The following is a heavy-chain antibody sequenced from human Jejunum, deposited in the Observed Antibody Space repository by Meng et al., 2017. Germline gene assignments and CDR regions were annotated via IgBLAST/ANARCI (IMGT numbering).Heavy chain of an antibody. J-gene: IGHJ4*02. CDR1: GVSISSIYW. Sequence: QVQLQEAGPGLVKPSGTLSLTCAVSGVSISSIYWWSWVRQPPGKGLEWIGQIYQTGSTNYNPSLQSRVTMSVDKSKNQFSLKLSSVTAADTAVYYCARRIRGGSYLGWGQGTLVTVSS. CDR2: IYQTGST. V-gene: IGHV4-4*02. CDR3: ARRIRGGSYLG. D-gene: IGHD1-26*01.